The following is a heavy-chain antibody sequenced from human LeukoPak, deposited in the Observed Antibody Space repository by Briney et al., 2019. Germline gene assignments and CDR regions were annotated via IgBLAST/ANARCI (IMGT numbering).Heavy chain of an antibody. Sequence: SETLSLACTVSGGSISSGSYYWSWIRQPAGKGLEWIGRIYTSGSTNYNPSLKSRVTISVDTSKNQFSLKLSSVTAADTAVYYCARGVVPAATIDYWGQGTLVTVSS. V-gene: IGHV4-61*02. CDR1: GGSISSGSYY. CDR2: IYTSGST. CDR3: ARGVVPAATIDY. J-gene: IGHJ4*02. D-gene: IGHD2-2*01.